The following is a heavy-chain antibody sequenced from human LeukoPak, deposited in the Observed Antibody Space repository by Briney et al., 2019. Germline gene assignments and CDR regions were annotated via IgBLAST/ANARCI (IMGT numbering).Heavy chain of an antibody. J-gene: IGHJ4*02. CDR1: GGSISNYY. Sequence: SETLSLTCTVSGGSISNYYWSWIRQPPGKGLEWIGEINHSGSTNYNPSLKSRVTISVDTSKNQFSLKLSSVTAADTAVYYCASVSGNSSPKYYFDYWGQGTLVTVSS. D-gene: IGHD5-12*01. CDR3: ASVSGNSSPKYYFDY. V-gene: IGHV4-34*01. CDR2: INHSGST.